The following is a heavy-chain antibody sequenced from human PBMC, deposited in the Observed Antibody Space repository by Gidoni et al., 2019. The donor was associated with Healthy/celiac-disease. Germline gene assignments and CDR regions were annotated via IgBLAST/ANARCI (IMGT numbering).Heavy chain of an antibody. V-gene: IGHV3-48*01. CDR1: GFTFSSYS. J-gene: IGHJ4*02. Sequence: EVQLVESGGGLVQPGGSLRLPCAASGFTFSSYSMNWVRQAPGKGLDCVSYISSSSSTIYYADSVKGRFTISRDNAKNALYLQMNSLRAEDTAVYYCARDSMIVVVINFDYWGQGTLVTVSS. CDR2: ISSSSSTI. CDR3: ARDSMIVVVINFDY. D-gene: IGHD3-22*01.